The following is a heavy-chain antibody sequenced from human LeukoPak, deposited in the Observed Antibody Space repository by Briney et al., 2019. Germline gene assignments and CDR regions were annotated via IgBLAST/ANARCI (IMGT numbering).Heavy chain of an antibody. Sequence: GGSLRLSCAASGFIFSSHGMDWVRQAPGKGLEWVAVISNDGNNQYYADSVKGRFTISRDNSENTLYLQMNSLRAEDTAVYYCARVAAAAGTHFDYWGQGTLVTVSS. CDR1: GFIFSSHG. V-gene: IGHV3-30*03. J-gene: IGHJ4*02. CDR3: ARVAAAAGTHFDY. CDR2: ISNDGNNQ. D-gene: IGHD6-13*01.